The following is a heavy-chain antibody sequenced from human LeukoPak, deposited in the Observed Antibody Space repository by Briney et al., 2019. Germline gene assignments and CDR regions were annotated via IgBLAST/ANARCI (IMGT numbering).Heavy chain of an antibody. J-gene: IGHJ6*02. CDR2: ISAYNGNT. CDR3: AREVLYVWGSYRYYGMDV. Sequence: ASVTVSCKASGYTFTSYGISWVRQAPGQGLEWMGWISAYNGNTNYAQKLQGRVTMTTDTSTSTAYMELRSLRSDDTAVYYCAREVLYVWGSYRYYGMDVWGQGTTVTVSS. CDR1: GYTFTSYG. D-gene: IGHD3-16*02. V-gene: IGHV1-18*01.